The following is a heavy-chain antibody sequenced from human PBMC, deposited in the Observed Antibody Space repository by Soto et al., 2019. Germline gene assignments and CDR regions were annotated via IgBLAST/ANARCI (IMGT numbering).Heavy chain of an antibody. D-gene: IGHD1-1*01. CDR1: GGSISSSNW. CDR2: IYHSGST. J-gene: IGHJ6*02. Sequence: SETLSLTCAVSGGSISSSNWWSWVRQPTGKGLEWIGEIYHSGSTNYNPSLKSRVTISVDKSKNQFSLKLSSVTAADTAVYYCARDVRLGRDYYYYGMDVWGQGTTVTVSS. CDR3: ARDVRLGRDYYYYGMDV. V-gene: IGHV4-4*02.